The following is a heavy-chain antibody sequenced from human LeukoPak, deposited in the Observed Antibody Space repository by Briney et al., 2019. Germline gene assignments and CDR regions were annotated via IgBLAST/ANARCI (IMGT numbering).Heavy chain of an antibody. Sequence: GGSLRLSCAASGFTFTTYGMSWVRQAPGKGLEWVSAISGSGGSTYYADSVKGRFTISRDNSKNTLYLQMNSLRAEDTAVYYCAKYEPMLWWISYFDYWGQGTLVTVSS. CDR1: GFTFTTYG. J-gene: IGHJ4*02. CDR3: AKYEPMLWWISYFDY. V-gene: IGHV3-23*01. D-gene: IGHD4/OR15-4a*01. CDR2: ISGSGGST.